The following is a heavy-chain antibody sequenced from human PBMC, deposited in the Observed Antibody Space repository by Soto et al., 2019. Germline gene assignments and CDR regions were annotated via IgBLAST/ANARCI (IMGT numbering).Heavy chain of an antibody. J-gene: IGHJ5*02. V-gene: IGHV4-38-2*01. Sequence: SETLSLTCAVSGYPISSGYYWGWIRQSPGKGLEWIGSLYHSGSTYYNPSLKSRVTISVDSSKNQFSLRLTSVTAADTAVYYCARGGYCSGGSCYHPLYNWFDPWGQGTLVTVSS. CDR3: ARGGYCSGGSCYHPLYNWFDP. CDR1: GYPISSGYY. CDR2: LYHSGST. D-gene: IGHD2-15*01.